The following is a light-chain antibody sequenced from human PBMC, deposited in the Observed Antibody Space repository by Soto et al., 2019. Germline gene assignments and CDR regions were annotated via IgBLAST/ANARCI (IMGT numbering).Light chain of an antibody. CDR1: QSVSTT. Sequence: EIVMTQSPATLSVSPGERATLSCRASQSVSTTLAWYQQKPGQAPRLLIYGASTRATGIPARFSGSGSGTEFTLTISSLQSEDFAVYYCQQDNNWPLITFGQGTRLEIE. CDR2: GAS. V-gene: IGKV3-15*01. CDR3: QQDNNWPLIT. J-gene: IGKJ5*01.